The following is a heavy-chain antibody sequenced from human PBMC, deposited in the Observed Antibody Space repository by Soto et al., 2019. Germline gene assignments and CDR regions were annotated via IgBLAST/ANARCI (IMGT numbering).Heavy chain of an antibody. V-gene: IGHV4-30-4*01. CDR3: ARVGGFGATTIDY. Sequence: SETLSLTCTVSGGSISSGDYYWSWIRQPPGKGLEWIGYIYYSGSTYYNPPLKSRVTISVDTSKNQFSLKLSSVTAADTAVYYCARVGGFGATTIDYWGQGTLVTVSS. D-gene: IGHD3-10*01. CDR1: GGSISSGDYY. J-gene: IGHJ4*02. CDR2: IYYSGST.